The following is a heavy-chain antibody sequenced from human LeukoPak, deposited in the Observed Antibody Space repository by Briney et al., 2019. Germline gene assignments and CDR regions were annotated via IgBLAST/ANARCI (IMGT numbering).Heavy chain of an antibody. CDR1: GGSMTSFY. D-gene: IGHD1-1*01. J-gene: IGHJ4*02. CDR2: IYTGGNT. Sequence: SDTLSLPCTVSGGSMTSFYWKWIRQPAGKGLQWIGRIYTGGNTNDNPSLKSRVTMSLDTSKNQFSLKLTSVIAADTAVYYCARSWNWNAPFDFWGQGTLVTVSS. V-gene: IGHV4-4*07. CDR3: ARSWNWNAPFDF.